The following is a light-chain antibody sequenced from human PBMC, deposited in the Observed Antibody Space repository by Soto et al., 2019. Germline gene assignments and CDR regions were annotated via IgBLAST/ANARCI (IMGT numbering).Light chain of an antibody. Sequence: EIVLTQSPGTLSLSPGERATLSCRASQSVSSNYLAWYQQKPGQAPRLLIYGASSRATGIPDRFSGSGSGTDFTLTVSRLEPEDFAVHYCQQYGNSPWTFGQGTQVEIK. J-gene: IGKJ1*01. CDR1: QSVSSNY. CDR2: GAS. CDR3: QQYGNSPWT. V-gene: IGKV3-20*01.